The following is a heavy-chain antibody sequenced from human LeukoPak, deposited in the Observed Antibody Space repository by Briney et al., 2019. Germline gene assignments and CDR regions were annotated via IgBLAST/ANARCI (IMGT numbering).Heavy chain of an antibody. CDR1: GGSFSGYY. CDR2: INHSGSA. J-gene: IGHJ6*04. D-gene: IGHD5-12*01. V-gene: IGHV4-34*01. CDR3: ARNPFGYDRVDV. Sequence: SETLSLTCAVYGGSFSGYYWSWIRQPPGKGLEWIGEINHSGSANYNPSLKSRVTISVDTSKNQFSLKLSSVTAADTAVYYCARNPFGYDRVDVWGTGTTVTVSS.